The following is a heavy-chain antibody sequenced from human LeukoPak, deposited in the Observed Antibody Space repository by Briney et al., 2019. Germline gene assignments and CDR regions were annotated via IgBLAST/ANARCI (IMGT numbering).Heavy chain of an antibody. CDR2: ISSSSSYI. Sequence: GGSLRLSCAASGFTFSSYSMNWVRQAPGKGLEWVSSISSSSSYIYYADSVKGRFTISRDNAKNPLYLQMNSLRAEDTAVYYCASIAARTYYFDYWGQGTLVTVSS. V-gene: IGHV3-21*01. CDR1: GFTFSSYS. J-gene: IGHJ4*02. CDR3: ASIAARTYYFDY. D-gene: IGHD6-6*01.